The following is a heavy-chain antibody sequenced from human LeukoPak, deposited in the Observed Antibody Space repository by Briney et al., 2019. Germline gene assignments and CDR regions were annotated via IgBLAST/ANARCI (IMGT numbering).Heavy chain of an antibody. J-gene: IGHJ4*02. D-gene: IGHD3-16*01. V-gene: IGHV4-39*07. CDR1: GGSISSSSYY. CDR3: ARDSWVDFDS. CDR2: IYYSGST. Sequence: SETLSLTCTVSGGSISSSSYYWGWIRQPPGKGLEWIGSIYYSGSTYYNPSLKSRVTISVDTSKNQFSLMLRSVTAADTAVYYCARDSWVDFDSWGQGTLVTVSP.